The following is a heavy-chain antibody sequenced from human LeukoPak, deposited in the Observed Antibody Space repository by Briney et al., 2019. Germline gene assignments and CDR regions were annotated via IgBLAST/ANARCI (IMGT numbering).Heavy chain of an antibody. V-gene: IGHV1-24*01. CDR3: VTGFTTMAVDYFDY. CDR1: GKTLSDLS. CDR2: SDPEDGER. Sequence: ASVKVSCKVSGKTLSDLSIHWLRQPPGKGLEWLGGSDPEDGERIYAQMFQGRVTMTEDTSIDTAYMELSSLRSEDTAVYYCVTGFTTMAVDYFDYWGQGTLVTVS. J-gene: IGHJ4*02. D-gene: IGHD5-18*01.